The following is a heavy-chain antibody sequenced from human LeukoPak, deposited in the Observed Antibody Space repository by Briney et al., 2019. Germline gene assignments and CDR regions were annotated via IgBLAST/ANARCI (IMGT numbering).Heavy chain of an antibody. V-gene: IGHV3-7*01. Sequence: GGSLRLSCEASGFTFDTYRMHWVRQAPGKGLEWVANINQDGSQKHSVDSMKGRFSISRDNGKNSLYLEMTSLRVDDTAVYYCARDGGELWPLDEWGQGTLVTVSS. CDR2: INQDGSQK. CDR1: GFTFDTYR. D-gene: IGHD3-16*01. CDR3: ARDGGELWPLDE. J-gene: IGHJ4*02.